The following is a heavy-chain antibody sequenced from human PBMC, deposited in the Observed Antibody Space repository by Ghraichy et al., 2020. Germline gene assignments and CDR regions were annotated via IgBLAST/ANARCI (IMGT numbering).Heavy chain of an antibody. Sequence: GGSLRHSCVASELTFNTHIMSWVRQAPGKGLEWVSVISAGGANTDYADSVKGRFTISRDNSKNTLYLQMNSLRVDDTAVYYCAKGGRSGGAFDPWGQGTLVTVSS. CDR2: ISAGGANT. J-gene: IGHJ5*02. CDR3: AKGGRSGGAFDP. V-gene: IGHV3-23*01. D-gene: IGHD6-25*01. CDR1: ELTFNTHI.